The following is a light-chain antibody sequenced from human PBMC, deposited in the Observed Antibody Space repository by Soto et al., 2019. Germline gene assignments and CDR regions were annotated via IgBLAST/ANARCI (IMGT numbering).Light chain of an antibody. CDR2: DAS. Sequence: DIQMTQSPSSLSASVGDRVTITCQARQDISNYLNWYQKKPGKAPKLLIYDASNLETGGPSRFSGSGSGTDFTFTISSLQPEDIATYYCQQYDNLPLTFGGGTKVEIK. J-gene: IGKJ4*01. CDR3: QQYDNLPLT. V-gene: IGKV1-33*01. CDR1: QDISNY.